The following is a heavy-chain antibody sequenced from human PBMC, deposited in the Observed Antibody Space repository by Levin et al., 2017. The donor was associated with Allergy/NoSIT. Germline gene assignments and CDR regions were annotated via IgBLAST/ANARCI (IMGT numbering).Heavy chain of an antibody. CDR3: ASLSSWYYR. Sequence: SETLSLTCTVSGDSISSSRYYWGWIRQPPGKGLEWIGSIYYSGSTYYNPSLKSRVTISVATSKNQFSLNLRSVTAADTAVYFCASLSSWYYRWGQGTLVTVSS. CDR1: GDSISSSRYY. V-gene: IGHV4-39*01. J-gene: IGHJ4*02. CDR2: IYYSGST. D-gene: IGHD3-22*01.